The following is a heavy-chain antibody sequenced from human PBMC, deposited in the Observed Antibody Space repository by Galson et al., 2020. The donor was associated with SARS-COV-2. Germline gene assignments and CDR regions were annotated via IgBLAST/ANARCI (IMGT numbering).Heavy chain of an antibody. CDR1: GASVTGTTYY. J-gene: IGHJ4*02. Sequence: SETLSLTCTVSGASVTGTTYYWNWIRQPAGHGLEWIGHIYSSGSANYNPSLKSRATISVDTSKSHFSLKLSSVTAADTAVYYCAGYDFWTASYSWGQGTLVTVSS. D-gene: IGHD3-3*01. CDR2: IYSSGSA. CDR3: AGYDFWTASYS. V-gene: IGHV4-61*09.